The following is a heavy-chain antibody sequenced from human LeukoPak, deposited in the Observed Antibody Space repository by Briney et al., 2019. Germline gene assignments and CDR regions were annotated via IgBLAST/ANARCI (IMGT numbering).Heavy chain of an antibody. CDR1: GFTFSSYG. J-gene: IGHJ4*02. CDR3: ARGYSSSWLGYFDY. V-gene: IGHV3-30*03. Sequence: QPGGSLRLSCVGSGFTFSSYGIHWVRQAPGKGLEWVAVVSSDGSIKYNADSVKGRFTTSRDTSKNTVYLQMNSLGAEDTAFYYCARGYSSSWLGYFDYWGQGTLVTVSS. CDR2: VSSDGSIK. D-gene: IGHD6-13*01.